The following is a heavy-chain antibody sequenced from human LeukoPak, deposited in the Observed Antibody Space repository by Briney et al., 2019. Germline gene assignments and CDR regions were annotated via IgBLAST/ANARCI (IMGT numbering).Heavy chain of an antibody. J-gene: IGHJ4*02. D-gene: IGHD2-15*01. Sequence: SETLSLTCTVSSYYFSTPDYWGWIRQSPGKGLEWIGSFYLGDNIYYNQSLENRVTTSRDTSKNKFYLRLNSVTAADAAIYYCAIRVEAAAKYFDFWGQGTLVSVSS. CDR3: AIRVEAAAKYFDF. CDR1: SYYFSTPDY. V-gene: IGHV4-38-2*02. CDR2: FYLGDNI.